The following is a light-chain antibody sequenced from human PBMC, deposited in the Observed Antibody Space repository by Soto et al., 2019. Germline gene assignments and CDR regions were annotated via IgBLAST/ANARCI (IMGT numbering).Light chain of an antibody. Sequence: EIVLTQSPATLSLSPGDRATLSCRASQSVSRYLAWYQQKPGQAPRLLIYDASNRATGIPARFGGSGSGTDFTRTISSLEPEDFAVYYCQQRSNWPRTFGQGTKLEIK. CDR2: DAS. J-gene: IGKJ2*01. CDR1: QSVSRY. V-gene: IGKV3-11*01. CDR3: QQRSNWPRT.